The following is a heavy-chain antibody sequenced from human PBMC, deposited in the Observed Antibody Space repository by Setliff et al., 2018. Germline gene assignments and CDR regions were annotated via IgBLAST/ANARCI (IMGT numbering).Heavy chain of an antibody. Sequence: GGSLRLSCAASGFTFSGSAVHWVRQASGKGLEWVGRIRSKAFSYATRYTESMKGRFTISRDDSKNTAYLQMDSLNTEDTAVYYCARGERIQLWLGSEAVSDWFDPWGQGTLVTVSS. CDR2: IRSKAFSYAT. J-gene: IGHJ5*02. CDR3: ARGERIQLWLGSEAVSDWFDP. D-gene: IGHD5-18*01. CDR1: GFTFSGSA. V-gene: IGHV3-73*01.